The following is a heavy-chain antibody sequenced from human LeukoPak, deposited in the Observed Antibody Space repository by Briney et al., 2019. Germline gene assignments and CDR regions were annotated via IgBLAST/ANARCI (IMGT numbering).Heavy chain of an antibody. CDR2: IKEDGSAK. D-gene: IGHD3-3*01. CDR1: GFTFSTYW. Sequence: GGSLRLSCAASGFTFSTYWMTWVRQAPGKGLEWVANIKEDGSAKYYVDSVKGRFSISRDNAKNSLYLQMNSLRAEDTAVYYCAGDHRSGYGFYWGQGTQVTVSS. J-gene: IGHJ4*02. CDR3: AGDHRSGYGFY. V-gene: IGHV3-7*01.